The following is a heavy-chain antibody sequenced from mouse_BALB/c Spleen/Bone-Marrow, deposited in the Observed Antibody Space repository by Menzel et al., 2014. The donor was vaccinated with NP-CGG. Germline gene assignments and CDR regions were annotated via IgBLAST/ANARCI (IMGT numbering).Heavy chain of an antibody. CDR1: GLTFSSLG. Sequence: EVKLVESGGGLVQPGGSRKLSCAASGLTFSSLGMHWVRQAPDKGLEWVAYISSGSSTIYYADTVMGRFTISRDNPKNTLFLQMTSLRSEDTAMYYCARSGSSSGYFDYWGQGTTLTVSS. CDR3: ARSGSSSGYFDY. J-gene: IGHJ2*01. V-gene: IGHV5-17*02. CDR2: ISSGSSTI. D-gene: IGHD1-1*01.